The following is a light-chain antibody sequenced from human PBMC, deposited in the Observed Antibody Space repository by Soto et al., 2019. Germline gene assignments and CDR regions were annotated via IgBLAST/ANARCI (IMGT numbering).Light chain of an antibody. CDR3: QSYDSSLSAL. CDR1: SSNIGAGYD. Sequence: QSVLTPPPSVSGAPGQRVTISCTGSSSNIGAGYDVHWYQQLPGTAPKLLIYGNSNRPSGVPDRFSGSKSGTSASLAITGLQAEDDADYYCQSYDSSLSALFGAGTKLTVL. CDR2: GNS. J-gene: IGLJ3*02. V-gene: IGLV1-40*01.